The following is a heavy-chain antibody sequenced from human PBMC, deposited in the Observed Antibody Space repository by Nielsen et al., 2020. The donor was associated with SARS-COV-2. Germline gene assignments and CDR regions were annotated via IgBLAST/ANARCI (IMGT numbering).Heavy chain of an antibody. J-gene: IGHJ4*02. D-gene: IGHD5-24*01. CDR1: GFTFSSYG. V-gene: IGHV3-33*06. Sequence: GSPLKISCAASGFTFSSYGMHWVRQAPGKGLEWVAVIWYDGSNKYYADSVKGRFTISRDNSKNTLYLQMNSLRTEDTAMYYCAKGYASGKTYLHLREFYFDSWGQGTLVTVSS. CDR3: AKGYASGKTYLHLREFYFDS. CDR2: IWYDGSNK.